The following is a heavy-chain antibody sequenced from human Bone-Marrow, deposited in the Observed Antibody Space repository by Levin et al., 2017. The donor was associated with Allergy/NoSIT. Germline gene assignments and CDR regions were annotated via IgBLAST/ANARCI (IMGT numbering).Heavy chain of an antibody. V-gene: IGHV3-48*03. CDR3: ARTEGFNWFDP. CDR1: GFTFSMSS. J-gene: IGHJ5*02. Sequence: GGSLRLSCAASGFTFSMSSMNWVRQAPGKGLEWISYISSTGDIIYYADSVQGRFTISRDNANNSLYLRMNSLRVEDTALYYCARTEGFNWFDPWGQGALVTVSS. CDR2: ISSTGDII.